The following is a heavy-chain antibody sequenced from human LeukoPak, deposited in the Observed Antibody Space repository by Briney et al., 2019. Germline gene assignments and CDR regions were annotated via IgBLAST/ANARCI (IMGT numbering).Heavy chain of an antibody. CDR3: ARVRNSGGFFED. D-gene: IGHD4-23*01. Sequence: SETLSLTCTVSGGSISSSSYYWGWIRQPPGKGLEWIGSIYYSGSTYYNPSLKSRVTISVDTSKNQFSLRLGSVTAADTAVYYCARVRNSGGFFEDWGQGTLVTVSS. V-gene: IGHV4-39*07. CDR1: GGSISSSSYY. CDR2: IYYSGST. J-gene: IGHJ4*02.